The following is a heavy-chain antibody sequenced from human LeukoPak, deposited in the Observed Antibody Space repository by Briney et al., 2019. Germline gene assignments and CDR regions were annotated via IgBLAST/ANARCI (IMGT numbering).Heavy chain of an antibody. CDR2: IYSGGST. J-gene: IGHJ3*02. CDR1: GFTFSSYA. D-gene: IGHD4-17*01. V-gene: IGHV3-53*01. CDR3: AMTTVTTGAFDI. Sequence: GGSLRLSCAASGFTFSSYAMHWVRQAPGKGLEWVSVIYSGGSTYYADSVKGRFTISRDNSKNTLYLQMNSLRAEDTAVYYCAMTTVTTGAFDIWGQGTMVTVSS.